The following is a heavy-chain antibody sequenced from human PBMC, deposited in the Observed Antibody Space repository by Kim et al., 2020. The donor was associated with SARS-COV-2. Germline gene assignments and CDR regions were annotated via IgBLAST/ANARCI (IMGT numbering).Heavy chain of an antibody. J-gene: IGHJ4*02. CDR2: IDGDGSST. Sequence: GGSLRLSCAASGFTFSTYWMHWVRQAPGKGLVWVSRIDGDGSSTRYADSVKGRFTIYRDNARNTLYLQMNSLRAEDTALYYCARDYYGGNSVDFDYWGQGTLVTVSS. CDR3: ARDYYGGNSVDFDY. CDR1: GFTFSTYW. D-gene: IGHD4-17*01. V-gene: IGHV3-74*01.